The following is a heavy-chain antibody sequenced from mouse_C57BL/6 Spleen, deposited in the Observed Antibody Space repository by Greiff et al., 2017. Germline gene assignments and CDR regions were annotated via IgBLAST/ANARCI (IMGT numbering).Heavy chain of an antibody. J-gene: IGHJ2*01. CDR2: IYPSDSET. V-gene: IGHV1-61*01. CDR1: GYTFTSYW. CDR3: ARGYSNPYYFDY. Sequence: QVQLQQPGAELVRPGSSVKLSCKASGYTFTSYWMDWVKQRPGQGLEWIGNIYPSDSETHYNQKFKDKATLTVDKSFSTAYMQLSSLTSEDSAVYYCARGYSNPYYFDYWGQGTTLTVSS. D-gene: IGHD2-5*01.